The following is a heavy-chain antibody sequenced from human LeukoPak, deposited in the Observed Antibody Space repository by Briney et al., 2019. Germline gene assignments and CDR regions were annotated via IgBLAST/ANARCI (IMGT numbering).Heavy chain of an antibody. CDR1: GGSISSYY. V-gene: IGHV4-59*04. J-gene: IGHJ4*02. Sequence: SETLSLTCTVSGGSISSYYWSWIRQPPGKGLEWIGYIYYSGSTYYNPSLKSRVTISVDTSKNQFSLKLSSVTAADTAVYYCAGQLSCSGGSCYFDYWGQGTLVTVSS. D-gene: IGHD2-15*01. CDR2: IYYSGST. CDR3: AGQLSCSGGSCYFDY.